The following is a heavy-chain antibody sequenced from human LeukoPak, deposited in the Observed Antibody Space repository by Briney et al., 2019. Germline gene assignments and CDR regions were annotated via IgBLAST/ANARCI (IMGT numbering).Heavy chain of an antibody. J-gene: IGHJ4*02. CDR2: ISSSSSYI. D-gene: IGHD6-13*01. CDR3: ARALGDWSPLGAYSSSWYDY. Sequence: GGSLRLSCAASGFTFSSYSMNWVRQAPGKGLEWVSSISSSSSYIYYADSVKGRFTISRDNAKNSLYLQMNSLRAEDTAVYYCARALGDWSPLGAYSSSWYDYWGQGTLVTVSS. CDR1: GFTFSSYS. V-gene: IGHV3-21*01.